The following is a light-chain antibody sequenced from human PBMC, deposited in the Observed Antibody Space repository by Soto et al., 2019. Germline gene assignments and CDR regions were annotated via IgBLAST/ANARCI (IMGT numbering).Light chain of an antibody. CDR1: QSISSW. V-gene: IGKV1-5*03. J-gene: IGKJ4*01. CDR3: QQYNSYPLT. CDR2: KAS. Sequence: IHMTHSPSPLSASVGDRVTITCRASQSISSWLAWYQQKPGKAPKLLIYKASSLESGVPSRFSGSGSGTEFTLTISSLQPDDFATYYCQQYNSYPLTFGGGTKVDIK.